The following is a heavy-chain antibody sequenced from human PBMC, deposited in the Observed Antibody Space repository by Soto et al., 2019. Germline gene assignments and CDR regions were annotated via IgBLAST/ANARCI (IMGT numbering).Heavy chain of an antibody. CDR2: IYYSGST. CDR3: GSNYYDSSGYNY. CDR1: GGSISSYY. Sequence: SETLSLTCTVSGGSISSYYWSWIRQPPGKGLEWIGYIYYSGSTNYNPSLKSRVTISVDTSKNQFSLKLSSVTAADTAVYYCGSNYYDSSGYNYWGQGTLVTSPQ. V-gene: IGHV4-59*08. J-gene: IGHJ4*02. D-gene: IGHD3-22*01.